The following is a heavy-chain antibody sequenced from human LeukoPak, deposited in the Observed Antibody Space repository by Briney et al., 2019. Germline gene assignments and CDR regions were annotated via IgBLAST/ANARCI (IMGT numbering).Heavy chain of an antibody. CDR2: INPSGGST. CDR1: GYSFTNYY. J-gene: IGHJ6*03. Sequence: ASVKVSCKASGYSFTNYYIHWVRQAPGQGLEWMGLINPSGGSTTYPQKFQGKITMTRDMSTSTVYMELSSLRSEDTAVYYYANGFQDYYDSSGYIPYYMDVWGKGTTVTVSS. V-gene: IGHV1-46*01. D-gene: IGHD3-22*01. CDR3: ANGFQDYYDSSGYIPYYMDV.